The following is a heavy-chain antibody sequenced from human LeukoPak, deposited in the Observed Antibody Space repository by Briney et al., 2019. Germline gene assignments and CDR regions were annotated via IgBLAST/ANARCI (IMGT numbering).Heavy chain of an antibody. CDR1: GFTFSSYS. CDR2: IRSKIYGGTP. CDR3: TRDQTPYY. V-gene: IGHV3-49*04. J-gene: IGHJ4*02. Sequence: GGSLRLSCAASGFTFSSYSMNWVRQAPGKGLEWVGFIRSKIYGGTPEYAASVKGRFTISRDDSKGIAYLQMNSLKTEDTAVYYCTRDQTPYYWGQGTLVTASS.